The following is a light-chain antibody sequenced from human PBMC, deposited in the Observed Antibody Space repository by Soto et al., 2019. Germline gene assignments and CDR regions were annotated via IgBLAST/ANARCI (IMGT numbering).Light chain of an antibody. Sequence: DIQMTQSPSSLSASVGDRVTITCQASQDIRKYLSWYQQKPGRAPKLLIYGASNLKTGVPSRFSGSGYGSDFTFTISCLQPEDVATYYCQHYDHLPPFTFGPGTKVAVK. V-gene: IGKV1-33*01. CDR3: QHYDHLPPFT. CDR2: GAS. CDR1: QDIRKY. J-gene: IGKJ3*01.